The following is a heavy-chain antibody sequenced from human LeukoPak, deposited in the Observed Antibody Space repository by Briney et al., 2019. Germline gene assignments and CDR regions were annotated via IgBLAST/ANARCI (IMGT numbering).Heavy chain of an antibody. CDR1: GFTLNSFS. D-gene: IGHD1-1*01. CDR2: ISSSTIYT. V-gene: IGHV3-21*01. Sequence: GGSLRLSCAASGFTLNSFSMNWVRQAPGKGLEWVSSISSSTIYTYYADSVKGRFTISRDNAKNSLYLQVNSLRAEDTAVYYCARGGSGNWNAPFDYWGQGTLVTVSS. J-gene: IGHJ4*02. CDR3: ARGGSGNWNAPFDY.